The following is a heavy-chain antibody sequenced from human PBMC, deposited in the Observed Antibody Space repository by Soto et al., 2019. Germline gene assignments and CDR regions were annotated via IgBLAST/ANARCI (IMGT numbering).Heavy chain of an antibody. CDR1: GYTFTSYW. CDR3: ARLVVPSATMAV. CDR2: IDPSDSYT. D-gene: IGHD2-2*01. J-gene: IGHJ6*02. Sequence: GESLKISCKGSGYTFTSYWINWVRQMPGKGLELMGRIDPSDSYTNYSPSFQGHVTISADKSIGTAYLQWSSLKASDSGMYYCARLVVPSATMAVSAQGNTVTVS. V-gene: IGHV5-10-1*01.